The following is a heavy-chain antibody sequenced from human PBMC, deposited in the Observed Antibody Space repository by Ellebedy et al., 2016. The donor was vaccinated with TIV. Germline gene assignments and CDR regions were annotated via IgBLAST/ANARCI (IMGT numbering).Heavy chain of an antibody. J-gene: IGHJ4*02. V-gene: IGHV4-34*01. D-gene: IGHD3-10*01. CDR2: INHSGST. Sequence: MPSETLSLTCAVYGGSFSGYYWSWIRQPPGKGLEWIGEINHSGSTNYNPSLKSRVTISVDTSKNQFSLKLSSVTAADTAVYYCARVTIMVRGVRNFDYWGQGTLVTVSS. CDR3: ARVTIMVRGVRNFDY. CDR1: GGSFSGYY.